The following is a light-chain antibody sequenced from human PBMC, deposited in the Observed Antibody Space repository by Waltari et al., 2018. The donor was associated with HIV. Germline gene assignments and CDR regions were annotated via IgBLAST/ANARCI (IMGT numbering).Light chain of an antibody. CDR2: DVT. J-gene: IGLJ1*01. CDR1: SSDVGAYHY. V-gene: IGLV2-11*01. CDR3: CSYAGRYTYV. Sequence: QSALPQPRSVSGSPGQPVTIPRTGTSSDVGAYHYVPWYQHHPGKAPKFMIYDVTKRPSGVPDRFSGSKSGNTASLTISGLQAEDEADYYCCSYAGRYTYVFGTGTKVTVL.